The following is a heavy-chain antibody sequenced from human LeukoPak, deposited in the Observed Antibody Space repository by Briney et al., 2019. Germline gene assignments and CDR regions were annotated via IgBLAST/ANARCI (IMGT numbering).Heavy chain of an antibody. V-gene: IGHV3-48*03. CDR2: ISSSGSTI. CDR3: ARVYGDYSFDY. D-gene: IGHD4-17*01. J-gene: IGHJ4*02. CDR1: GFTFSSYE. Sequence: GGSLRLSCAASGFTFSSYEMHWVRQAPGKGLEWVSYISSSGSTIYYADSVKGRFTISRDNAKNSLYLQMNSLRAEDTAVYYCARVYGDYSFDYWGQGTLVTVSP.